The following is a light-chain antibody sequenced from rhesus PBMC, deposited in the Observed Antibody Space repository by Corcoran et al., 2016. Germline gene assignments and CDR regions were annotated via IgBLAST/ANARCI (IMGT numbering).Light chain of an antibody. CDR2: FVS. Sequence: DIVMTQTPLSLTVTPGEPASISCRSSQSLLHSNGSTYLYWYLQKPGQSPQLLMYFVSNRASGVPDRFSGCGSGTDFTLGISRVEAEDIGVYYCMQATQLPPTFGQGTKVEIK. J-gene: IGKJ1*01. CDR1: QSLLHSNGSTY. V-gene: IGKV2-91*01. CDR3: MQATQLPPT.